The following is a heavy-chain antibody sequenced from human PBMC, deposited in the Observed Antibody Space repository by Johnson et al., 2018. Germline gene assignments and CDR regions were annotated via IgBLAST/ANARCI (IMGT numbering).Heavy chain of an antibody. D-gene: IGHD1-26*01. CDR1: GFSLGSYS. Sequence: VQLVESGGGLVQPGGSLRLSCAASGFSLGSYSMHWVRQAPGKGLEWISSITDRSRATYYADSVKGRFTISRDNANNSVYLQMTSLRDEDTAVYYCARDLYTGNYLEAFDIWGQGTMASVSS. CDR2: ITDRSRAT. J-gene: IGHJ3*02. V-gene: IGHV3-48*02. CDR3: ARDLYTGNYLEAFDI.